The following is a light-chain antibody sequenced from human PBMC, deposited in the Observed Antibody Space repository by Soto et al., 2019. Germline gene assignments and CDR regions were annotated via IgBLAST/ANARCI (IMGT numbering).Light chain of an antibody. Sequence: QSALTQPASVSGSPGQSITISCTGTSSDVIGSNAVNWYQQLPVTAPKLLIYNINQRPSVVSDRFSGSNSGTSASLAISGLQSEDEADYYCAAWDDSLNGYVFGTGTKVTVL. CDR1: SSDVIGSNA. CDR2: NIN. V-gene: IGLV1-44*01. J-gene: IGLJ1*01. CDR3: AAWDDSLNGYV.